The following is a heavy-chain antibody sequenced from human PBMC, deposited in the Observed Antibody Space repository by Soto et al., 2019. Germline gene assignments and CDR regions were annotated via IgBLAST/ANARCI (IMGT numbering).Heavy chain of an antibody. CDR2: VYYRGRS. J-gene: IGHJ4*02. Sequence: SETLSLTCSMSGGSITSHLLTWIRQPPGKGLEWIGSVYYRGRSYSKSSVKSRVTISVDTSKNQFSLNLNSVTASDTAVYYCVSQRTSVLTQAYFDYWGPGALVTV. CDR1: GGSITSHL. CDR3: VSQRTSVLTQAYFDY. V-gene: IGHV4-59*04. D-gene: IGHD2-8*01.